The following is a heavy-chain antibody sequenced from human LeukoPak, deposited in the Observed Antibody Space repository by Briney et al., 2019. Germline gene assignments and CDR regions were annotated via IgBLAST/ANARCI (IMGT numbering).Heavy chain of an antibody. CDR2: IYYSGST. V-gene: IGHV4-39*07. CDR1: GGSISSSSYY. J-gene: IGHJ4*02. Sequence: PSETLSLTSTVSGGSISSSSYYWGWIRQPPGKGLEWIGSIYYSGSTYYNPSLKSRVTISVDTSKNQFSLKLSSVTAADTAVYYCARWGDGYKAPFDYWGQGTLVTVSS. CDR3: ARWGDGYKAPFDY. D-gene: IGHD5-24*01.